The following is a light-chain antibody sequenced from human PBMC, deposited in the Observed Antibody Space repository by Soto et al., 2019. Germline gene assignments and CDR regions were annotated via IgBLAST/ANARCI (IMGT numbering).Light chain of an antibody. CDR1: SSDIGDYNF. V-gene: IGLV2-14*01. J-gene: IGLJ1*01. CDR2: GVS. CDR3: SSYTSTSPPFL. Sequence: QSVRTQPASVSGSPAHSITISCTGSSSDIGDYNFVSWYQQHPGKAPKLMIYGVSLRPSGVSDRFSGSKSGNTASLTISGLQAEDEADYYCSSYTSTSPPFLFGTATKVTVL.